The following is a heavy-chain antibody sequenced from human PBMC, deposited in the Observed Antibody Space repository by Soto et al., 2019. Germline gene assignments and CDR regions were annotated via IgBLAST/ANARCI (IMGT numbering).Heavy chain of an antibody. J-gene: IGHJ4*02. CDR3: TIPPEYYYDSSGLG. CDR2: IRSKAYGGTT. CDR1: GFTFGDYA. Sequence: PGGSLRLSCTASGFTFGDYAMSWARQAPGKGLEWVGFIRSKAYGGTTEYAASVKGRFTISKDDSKSIAYLQMNSLKTEDTAVYYCTIPPEYYYDSSGLGWGQGTLVTVSS. V-gene: IGHV3-49*04. D-gene: IGHD3-22*01.